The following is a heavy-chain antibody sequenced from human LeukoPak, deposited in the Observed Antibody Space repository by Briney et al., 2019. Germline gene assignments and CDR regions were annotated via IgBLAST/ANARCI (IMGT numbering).Heavy chain of an antibody. CDR1: GFTSSSYW. CDR3: ARASMGGRDYHLDS. CDR2: IKTDGSHT. J-gene: IGHJ4*02. D-gene: IGHD4/OR15-4a*01. V-gene: IGHV3-7*01. Sequence: GGSLRLSCAASGFTSSSYWMTWVRQAPGKGLEWVANIKTDGSHTYYLDSVKGRFTISRDNAKNFLFLQLGSLRADDTGVYYCARASMGGRDYHLDSWGQGTLVTVSS.